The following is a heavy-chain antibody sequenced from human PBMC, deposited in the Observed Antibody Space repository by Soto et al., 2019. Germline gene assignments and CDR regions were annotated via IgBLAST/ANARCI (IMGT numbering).Heavy chain of an antibody. V-gene: IGHV1-3*01. CDR2: INAGNGNT. CDR1: GYTFTSYA. Sequence: QVPLVQSGAEVKKPGASVKVSCKASGYTFTSYAMHWVRQAPGQRLEWMGWINAGNGNTKYSQKFQGRVTITRDTSASTAYMELSSLRSEDTAVYYCASSDQADYYGSGSIDYWGQGTLVTVSS. CDR3: ASSDQADYYGSGSIDY. J-gene: IGHJ4*02. D-gene: IGHD3-10*01.